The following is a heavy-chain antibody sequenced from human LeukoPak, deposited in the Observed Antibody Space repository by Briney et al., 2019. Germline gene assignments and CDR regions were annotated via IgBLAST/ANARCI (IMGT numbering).Heavy chain of an antibody. CDR1: GGTFSSYA. D-gene: IGHD3-22*01. CDR3: ARDGNYYDSSGYYPFDY. CDR2: IIPIFGTA. V-gene: IGHV1-69*05. Sequence: KVSCKASGGTFSSYAISWVRQAPGQGLEWMGRIIPIFGTANYAQKFQGRVTITTDESTSTAYMELSSLRSEDTAVYYCARDGNYYDSSGYYPFDYWGQGTLVTVSS. J-gene: IGHJ4*02.